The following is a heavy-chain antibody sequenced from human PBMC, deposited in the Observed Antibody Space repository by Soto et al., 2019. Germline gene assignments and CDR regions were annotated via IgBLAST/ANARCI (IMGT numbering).Heavy chain of an antibody. D-gene: IGHD6-13*01. J-gene: IGHJ4*02. V-gene: IGHV5-51*01. CDR2: IYPGDSDT. Sequence: PGESLKISCTGSGYSFSTYWIAWVRQMPGKGLEWMGIIYPGDSDTRYSPSFQGQVTISADTSTKTAYLQWNSLEASDTAFYFCARSPRSSPYFDYWGQGALVTVSS. CDR3: ARSPRSSPYFDY. CDR1: GYSFSTYW.